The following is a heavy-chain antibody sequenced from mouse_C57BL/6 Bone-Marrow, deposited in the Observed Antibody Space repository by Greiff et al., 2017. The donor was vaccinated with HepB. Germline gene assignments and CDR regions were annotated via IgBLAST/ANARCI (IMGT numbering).Heavy chain of an antibody. CDR3: ARGVLFMDY. J-gene: IGHJ4*01. V-gene: IGHV5-4*03. CDR2: ISDGGSYT. CDR1: GFTFSSYA. Sequence: EVNLVESGGGLVKPGGSLKLSCAASGFTFSSYAMSWVRQTPEKRLEWVATISDGGSYTYYPDNVKGRFTLSRDKAKNNLYLQMSHLKSEDTAIYYCARGVLFMDYWGQGTSVTVSS.